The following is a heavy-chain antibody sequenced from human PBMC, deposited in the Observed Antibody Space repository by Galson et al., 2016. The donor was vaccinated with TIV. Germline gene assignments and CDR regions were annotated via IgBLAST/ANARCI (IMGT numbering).Heavy chain of an antibody. J-gene: IGHJ6*02. CDR1: GYTFTGNY. D-gene: IGHD4-17*01. Sequence: VSCKASGYTFTGNYMHWVRQAPGQGLEWMGWINPKSGDTSYAQKFQDWVNMTRDVSISTVYMELSRLRSDDTAVYYCARIVYGSSALDVWGQGTTVTVSS. V-gene: IGHV1-2*04. CDR3: ARIVYGSSALDV. CDR2: INPKSGDT.